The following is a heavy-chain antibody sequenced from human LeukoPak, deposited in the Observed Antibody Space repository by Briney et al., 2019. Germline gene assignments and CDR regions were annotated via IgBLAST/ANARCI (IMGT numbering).Heavy chain of an antibody. CDR1: GFTFSSYS. CDR3: ARNKGYGSSWTPFDS. CDR2: TRNKAYSYTT. J-gene: IGHJ4*02. V-gene: IGHV3-72*01. Sequence: PGGSLRLSCAASGFTFSSYSMNWVRQAPGEGREWVGRTRNKAYSYTTEYAESVKGRFTTSRDDSENSLYLQMNSLKTEDTAVYYCARNKGYGSSWTPFDSWGQGTLVTVSS. D-gene: IGHD6-13*01.